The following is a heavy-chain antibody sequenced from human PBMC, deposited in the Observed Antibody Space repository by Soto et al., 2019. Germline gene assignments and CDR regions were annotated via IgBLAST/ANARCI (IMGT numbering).Heavy chain of an antibody. CDR1: GGSISSYY. D-gene: IGHD5-18*01. V-gene: IGHV4-59*01. J-gene: IGHJ4*02. CDR2: IYYSGST. Sequence: SETLSLTCTVSGGSISSYYWSWIRQPPGKGLEWIGYIYYSGSTNYNPSLKSRVTISVDTSKNQFSLKLSSVTAADTAVYYCARRLGGYSYGNPFDYGGQGTLVTVPS. CDR3: ARRLGGYSYGNPFDY.